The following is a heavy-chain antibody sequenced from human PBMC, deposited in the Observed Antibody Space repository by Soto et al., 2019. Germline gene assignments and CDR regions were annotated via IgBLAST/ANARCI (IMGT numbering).Heavy chain of an antibody. J-gene: IGHJ6*02. CDR3: ANGGSTYSSTWYPGDYYGMDV. D-gene: IGHD6-13*01. Sequence: QVPLVQSGAEVKKPGASVKVSCKASGYTFTSYGISWVRQAPGHGLEWMGWISAYNGNTNYAQQLQGRVTMTTDTPTNTAYNELRSMRSDVTAVYYGANGGSTYSSTWYPGDYYGMDVWGQGTTVTVAS. V-gene: IGHV1-18*01. CDR2: ISAYNGNT. CDR1: GYTFTSYG.